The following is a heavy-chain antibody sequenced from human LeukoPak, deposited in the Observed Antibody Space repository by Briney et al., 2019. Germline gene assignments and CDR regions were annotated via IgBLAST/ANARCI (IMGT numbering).Heavy chain of an antibody. D-gene: IGHD6-6*01. J-gene: IGHJ4*02. CDR1: GVSLNSLY. CDR3: ARGAVRYGSSSAFDY. V-gene: IGHV4-59*11. CDR2: IYGRGIT. Sequence: PSDTLSLTCSVSGVSLNSLYFIWIRQSPGNGMEACWDIYGRGITKYNPSLKSRVIISVDTSKRQFSLKLYSVTPADTAVYYCARGAVRYGSSSAFDYWGQGALVTVSS.